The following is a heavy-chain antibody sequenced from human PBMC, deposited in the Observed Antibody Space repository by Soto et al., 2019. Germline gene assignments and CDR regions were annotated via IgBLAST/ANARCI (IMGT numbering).Heavy chain of an antibody. D-gene: IGHD6-13*01. J-gene: IGHJ1*01. CDR3: ARGGIYSSSWRRRDFQH. CDR1: GGSFSGYY. V-gene: IGHV4-34*01. Sequence: QVQLQQWGAGLLKPSETLSLTCAVYGGSFSGYYWSWIRQPPGQGLEWIGEINHRGSTNDNPSLKSRVTISVDTSKNQFSLKLSSVTAADTAVYYCARGGIYSSSWRRRDFQHWGQGTLVTVSS. CDR2: INHRGST.